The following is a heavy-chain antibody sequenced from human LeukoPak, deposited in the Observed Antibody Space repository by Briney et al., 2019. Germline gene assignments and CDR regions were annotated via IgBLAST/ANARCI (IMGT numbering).Heavy chain of an antibody. CDR2: MRYDGSNR. J-gene: IGHJ5*02. V-gene: IGHV3-30*02. Sequence: GGSLRLSCAASGITLSSYGMHWVRQAPGKGLEWVAFMRYDGSNRYYTDSVKARFTIYRDSSKNTLYLQMNSLRAEDTAVYYCAKDIYPGIFDPWGQGTLVTVSS. CDR3: AKDIYPGIFDP. CDR1: GITLSSYG. D-gene: IGHD2-2*02.